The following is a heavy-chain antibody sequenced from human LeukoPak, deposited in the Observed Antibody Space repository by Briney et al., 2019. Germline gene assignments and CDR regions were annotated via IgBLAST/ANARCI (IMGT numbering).Heavy chain of an antibody. J-gene: IGHJ6*04. V-gene: IGHV3-23*01. CDR2: ISGSGGST. CDR3: PKVHGPGSYYIYYYGMDV. Sequence: GGSLRLSCAASGFTFSSYAMSWVRQAPGKGLEWVSAISGSGGSTHYADSVKGRFTISRANSKNTLYLQINSLRAQDTPVYYCPKVHGPGSYYIYYYGMDVWGKGTTVTVSS. D-gene: IGHD3-10*01. CDR1: GFTFSSYA.